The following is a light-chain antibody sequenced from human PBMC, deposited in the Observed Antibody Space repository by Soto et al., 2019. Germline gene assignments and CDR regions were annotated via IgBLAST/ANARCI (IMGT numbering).Light chain of an antibody. J-gene: IGKJ1*01. V-gene: IGKV1-5*03. Sequence: DIRMTQYPSTLYASVGDRVTITCRASHSISSWLAWYQQKPGKDPKLLISKASSLESGVPSRFSGSGSGTEFTLTISSLQPDYFATYYCQQCNSHRRFGQGTKVEVK. CDR2: KAS. CDR3: QQCNSHRR. CDR1: HSISSW.